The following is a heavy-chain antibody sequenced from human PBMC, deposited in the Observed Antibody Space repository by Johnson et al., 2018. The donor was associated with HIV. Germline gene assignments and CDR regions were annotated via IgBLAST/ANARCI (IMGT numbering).Heavy chain of an antibody. D-gene: IGHD6-6*01. CDR3: AKDRDSSSPNDAFDI. Sequence: VQLVESGGGLVQPGRSLRLSCTASGFTFADYVMTWVRQAPGKGLEWVGFIRSKAYGGTTEYAASVKGRFTISRDDSKSIGYLQMNSLKTEDTAVYYCAKDRDSSSPNDAFDIWGQGTMVTVSS. CDR1: GFTFADYV. V-gene: IGHV3-49*04. J-gene: IGHJ3*02. CDR2: IRSKAYGGTT.